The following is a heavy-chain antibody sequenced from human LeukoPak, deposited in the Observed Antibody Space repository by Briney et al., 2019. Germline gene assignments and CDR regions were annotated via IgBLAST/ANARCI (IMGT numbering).Heavy chain of an antibody. Sequence: GGSLRLSCAASGFTFDDYAMHWVRQAPGKGLEWVSGISWNSGSIGYADSVKGRFTISRDNAKNSLYLQMNSLRAEDTAVYYCARDGYSYGSFNFDYWGQGTLVTVSS. V-gene: IGHV3-9*01. CDR2: ISWNSGSI. CDR1: GFTFDDYA. D-gene: IGHD5-18*01. CDR3: ARDGYSYGSFNFDY. J-gene: IGHJ4*02.